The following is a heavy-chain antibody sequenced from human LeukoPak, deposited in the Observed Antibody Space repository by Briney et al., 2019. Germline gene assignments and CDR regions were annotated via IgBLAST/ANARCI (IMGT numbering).Heavy chain of an antibody. CDR1: GGSISSGDYY. J-gene: IGHJ5*02. V-gene: IGHV4-30-4*01. CDR3: ARGDGSGSRSWFDP. Sequence: SQTLSLTCTVSGGSISSGDYYWSWIRQPPGKGLEWIGYIYYGGSTYYNPSLKSRVTISVDTSKNQFSLKLSSVTAADTAVYYCARGDGSGSRSWFDPWGQGTLVTVSS. CDR2: IYYGGST. D-gene: IGHD3-10*01.